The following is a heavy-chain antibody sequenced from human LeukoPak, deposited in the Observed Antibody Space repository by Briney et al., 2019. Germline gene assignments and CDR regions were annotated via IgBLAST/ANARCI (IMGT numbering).Heavy chain of an antibody. CDR1: GFTFSSYA. V-gene: IGHV3-30*04. CDR2: ISYDGSNK. CDR3: ARGEARWLRARDAFDI. Sequence: GGSLRLSCAASGFTFSSYAMHWVRQAPGKGLEWVAVISYDGSNKYYVDSVKGRFTISRDNSKNTLYLQMNSLRAEDTAVYYCARGEARWLRARDAFDIWGQGTMVTVSS. D-gene: IGHD5-12*01. J-gene: IGHJ3*02.